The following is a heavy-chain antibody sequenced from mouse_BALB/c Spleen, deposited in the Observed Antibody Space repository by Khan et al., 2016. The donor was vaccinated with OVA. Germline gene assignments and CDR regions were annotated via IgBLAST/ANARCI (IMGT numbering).Heavy chain of an antibody. D-gene: IGHD2-12*01. Sequence: QVQLKQSGAELVRPGVSVKISCKGSGYTFTDYAIHWVKQSHAKSLEWIGVISTNFGDASYNQKFKGRATMTVDKSSSTAYMELARLTSEDSAIYYCARYDKCDDWFAYWGQGTLVTVSA. V-gene: IGHV1S137*01. CDR2: ISTNFGDA. J-gene: IGHJ3*01. CDR1: GYTFTDYA. CDR3: ARYDKCDDWFAY.